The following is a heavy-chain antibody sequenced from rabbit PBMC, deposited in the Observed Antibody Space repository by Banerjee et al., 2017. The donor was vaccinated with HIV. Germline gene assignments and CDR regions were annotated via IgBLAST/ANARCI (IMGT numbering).Heavy chain of an antibody. Sequence: QSLEESGGDLVKPGASLTLTCTASGFSFSSSYYMCWVRQAPGKGLEWIACIYAGSSGSTYYASWAKGRFTISKTSSTTVTLQMTSLTAADTATYFCARDDGANTYYFNLWGPGTLVTVS. CDR1: GFSFSSSYY. V-gene: IGHV1S40*01. CDR3: ARDDGANTYYFNL. J-gene: IGHJ4*01. CDR2: IYAGSSGST. D-gene: IGHD8-1*01.